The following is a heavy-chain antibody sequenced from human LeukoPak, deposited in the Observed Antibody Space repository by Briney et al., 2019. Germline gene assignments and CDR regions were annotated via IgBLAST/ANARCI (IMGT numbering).Heavy chain of an antibody. CDR2: IYYSGST. CDR1: GGSISSGGYY. Sequence: SETLSLTCTVSGGSISSGGYYWSWIRQHPGKGLEWIGYIYYSGSTYYNPSLKSRVTISVDTSKNQFSLKLSSVTAADTAVYYCASLYSGSYDAGSDYWGQGTLVTVSS. D-gene: IGHD1-26*01. V-gene: IGHV4-31*03. J-gene: IGHJ4*02. CDR3: ASLYSGSYDAGSDY.